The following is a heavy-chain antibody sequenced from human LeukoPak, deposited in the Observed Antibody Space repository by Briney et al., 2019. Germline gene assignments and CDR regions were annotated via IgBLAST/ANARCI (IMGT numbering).Heavy chain of an antibody. V-gene: IGHV1-18*01. CDR3: ARDGRYDFWSGYPYH. CDR2: ISAYNGNT. Sequence: ASVKVSCKASGYTFTSYGISWVRQAPGQGLEWMGWISAYNGNTNYAQKLQGRVTMTTDTSTSTAYMELRSLRSDDTAVYYCARDGRYDFWSGYPYHWGQGTLVTVSS. D-gene: IGHD3-3*01. CDR1: GYTFTSYG. J-gene: IGHJ1*01.